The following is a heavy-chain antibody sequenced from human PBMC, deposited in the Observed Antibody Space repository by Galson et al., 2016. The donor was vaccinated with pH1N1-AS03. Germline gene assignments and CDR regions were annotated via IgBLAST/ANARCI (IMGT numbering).Heavy chain of an antibody. J-gene: IGHJ3*01. CDR2: IIPMIGTA. Sequence: SVKVSCKASGGTFSSDGISWVRQAPGQGPEWMGGIIPMIGTANYAQKFQGRVTITADESTSTAYMEMSSLTSEDTAGYYCARGVSYGSGRRDVFDFWGQGTMVTVSS. V-gene: IGHV1-69*13. CDR3: ARGVSYGSGRRDVFDF. D-gene: IGHD3-10*01. CDR1: GGTFSSDG.